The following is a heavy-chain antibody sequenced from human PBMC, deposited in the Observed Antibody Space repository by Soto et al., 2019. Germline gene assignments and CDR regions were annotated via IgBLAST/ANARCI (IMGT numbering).Heavy chain of an antibody. Sequence: GGSLRLSCAASGFTFSSYSMNWVRQAPGKGLEWVSSISSSRSYIYYADSVKGRFTISRDNAKNSLYLQMNSLRAEDTAVYYCARCGDRMTIFGVVIHDDGMDVWGQGTTVTVSS. CDR3: ARCGDRMTIFGVVIHDDGMDV. CDR1: GFTFSSYS. J-gene: IGHJ6*02. D-gene: IGHD3-3*01. CDR2: ISSSRSYI. V-gene: IGHV3-21*01.